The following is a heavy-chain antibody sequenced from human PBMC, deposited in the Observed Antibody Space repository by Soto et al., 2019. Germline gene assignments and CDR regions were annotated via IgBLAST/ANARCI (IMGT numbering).Heavy chain of an antibody. CDR1: GYTFTSYG. CDR3: ARAGYDILTGQYDY. J-gene: IGHJ4*02. Sequence: GASVKVSCKASGYTFTSYGISWVRQAPGQGLEWMGWISAYNGNTNYAQKLQGRVTMTTDTSTSTAYMELRSLRSDDTAVYYCARAGYDILTGQYDYWRQGTLVTVSS. D-gene: IGHD3-9*01. V-gene: IGHV1-18*01. CDR2: ISAYNGNT.